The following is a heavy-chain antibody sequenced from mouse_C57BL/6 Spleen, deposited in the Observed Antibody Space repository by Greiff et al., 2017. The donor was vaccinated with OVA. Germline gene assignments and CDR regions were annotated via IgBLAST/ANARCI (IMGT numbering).Heavy chain of an antibody. Sequence: QVQLQQPVAELVRPGSSVKLSCKASGYTFTSYWMHWVKQRPIQGLEWIGNIDPSDSETHYNQKFKDKATLTVDKSSSTAYMQLSSLTSEDSAVYYCASYDYDGVDYWGQGTTLTVSS. V-gene: IGHV1-52*01. CDR2: IDPSDSET. D-gene: IGHD2-4*01. CDR1: GYTFTSYW. CDR3: ASYDYDGVDY. J-gene: IGHJ2*01.